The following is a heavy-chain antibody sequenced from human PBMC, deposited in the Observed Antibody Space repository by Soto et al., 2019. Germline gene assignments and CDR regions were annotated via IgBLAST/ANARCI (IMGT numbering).Heavy chain of an antibody. Sequence: ESGPTLVNPTQTLTLTCTFSGFSLSTLGTCVTWIRQPPGKALEWLALINWDNNEYYNPSLKTRLTISRDTSKNPVVLTMTNVDPVDTATYYCARIPHYGDSYYMDYWGQGTLVTVSS. J-gene: IGHJ4*02. CDR3: ARIPHYGDSYYMDY. CDR1: GFSLSTLGTC. D-gene: IGHD2-21*01. CDR2: INWDNNE. V-gene: IGHV2-70*01.